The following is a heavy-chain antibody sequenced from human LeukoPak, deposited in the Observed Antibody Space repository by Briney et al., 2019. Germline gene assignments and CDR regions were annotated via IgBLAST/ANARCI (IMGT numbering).Heavy chain of an antibody. CDR3: ARAAQPGFDP. V-gene: IGHV3-48*01. Sequence: GGSLRLSCGASGPTFSTYSMNWVRQAPGKGLEWVSYISSDSGTIYYADSVKGRFTISRDNAKNSLYLQMNSLRAEDTAVYYCARAAQPGFDPWGQGTMVTVSS. J-gene: IGHJ5*02. D-gene: IGHD1-14*01. CDR1: GPTFSTYS. CDR2: ISSDSGTI.